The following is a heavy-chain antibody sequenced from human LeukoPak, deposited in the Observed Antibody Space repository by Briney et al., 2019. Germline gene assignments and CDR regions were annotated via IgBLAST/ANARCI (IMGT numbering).Heavy chain of an antibody. V-gene: IGHV3-66*01. J-gene: IGHJ4*02. CDR2: IYSGGST. CDR3: ARMDRAATTYFDY. D-gene: IGHD5-12*01. Sequence: GSLRLSCAASGFTVSSNYMSWVRQAPEKGLEWVSVIYSGGSTSYADSVKGRFTISRDNSKNTVYLQMNSLRAEDTAVYYCARMDRAATTYFDYWGQGILVTVSS. CDR1: GFTVSSNY.